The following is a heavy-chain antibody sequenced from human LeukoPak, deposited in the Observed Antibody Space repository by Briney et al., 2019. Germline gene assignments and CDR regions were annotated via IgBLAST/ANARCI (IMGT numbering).Heavy chain of an antibody. Sequence: VASVKVSCKASGGTFSSYAISWVRQAPGQGLEWMGGIIPIFGTANYAQKFQGRVTITADESTSKAYMELSSLRSEDTAVYYCARDLVCSGGSCYSSWGQGTLVTVSS. J-gene: IGHJ5*02. CDR3: ARDLVCSGGSCYSS. CDR2: IIPIFGTA. D-gene: IGHD2-15*01. V-gene: IGHV1-69*13. CDR1: GGTFSSYA.